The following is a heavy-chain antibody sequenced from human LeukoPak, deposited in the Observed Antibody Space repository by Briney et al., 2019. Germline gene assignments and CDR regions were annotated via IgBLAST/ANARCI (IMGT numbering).Heavy chain of an antibody. CDR2: ISGSGGST. CDR3: AKELARGVIGIYYYYGMDV. J-gene: IGHJ6*02. Sequence: GGSLRLSCAASGFTFSSYAMSWVRQAPGKGLEWVSAISGSGGSTYYADSVKGRFTISRDNSKNTLYLQMNSLRAEDTAVYYCAKELARGVIGIYYYYGMDVWGQGTTVTVSS. V-gene: IGHV3-23*01. D-gene: IGHD3-10*01. CDR1: GFTFSSYA.